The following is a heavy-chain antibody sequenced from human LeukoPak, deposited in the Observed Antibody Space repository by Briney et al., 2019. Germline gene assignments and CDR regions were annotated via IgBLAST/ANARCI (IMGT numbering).Heavy chain of an antibody. Sequence: PGGSLRLSCTASGFTFDSYAMSWVRQAPGKGLEWVSSISGGSEDTYYADSVKGRFTISRDNSKSTLYLQMNSPRAEDTAVYYCARTIAQYSNSWLYFYHGLDVWGQGTTVTVSS. CDR2: ISGGSEDT. V-gene: IGHV3-23*01. CDR3: ARTIAQYSNSWLYFYHGLDV. D-gene: IGHD6-13*01. J-gene: IGHJ6*02. CDR1: GFTFDSYA.